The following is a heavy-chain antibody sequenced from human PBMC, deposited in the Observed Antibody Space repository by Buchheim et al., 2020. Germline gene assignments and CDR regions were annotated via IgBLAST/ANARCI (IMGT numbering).Heavy chain of an antibody. CDR1: GDPITSGPYS. V-gene: IGHV4-30-2*01. J-gene: IGHJ4*02. Sequence: QLQLQESDSGLVKPSQTLSLTCAVSGDPITSGPYSWSWVRQRPGKGLEWIGYTYHSGSPHYNPSLKSRVIISVDKSKNQFSLNLRSMTAADTAVYYCARGYRFAYYFDYWGQGTL. D-gene: IGHD3-16*01. CDR3: ARGYRFAYYFDY. CDR2: TYHSGSP.